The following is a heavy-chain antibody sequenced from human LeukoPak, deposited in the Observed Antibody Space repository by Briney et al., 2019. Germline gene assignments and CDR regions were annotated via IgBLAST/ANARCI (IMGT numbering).Heavy chain of an antibody. J-gene: IGHJ4*02. CDR1: GFTFSSYA. D-gene: IGHD1-26*01. V-gene: IGHV3-30-3*01. CDR2: ISYDGSNK. CDR3: ARVDVWELPNFDY. Sequence: PGGSLRLSCAASGFTFSSYAMHWVRQAPGKGLEWVAVISYDGSNKYYADSVKGLFTISRDNSKNTLYLQMNSLRAEDTAVYYCARVDVWELPNFDYWGQGTLVTVSS.